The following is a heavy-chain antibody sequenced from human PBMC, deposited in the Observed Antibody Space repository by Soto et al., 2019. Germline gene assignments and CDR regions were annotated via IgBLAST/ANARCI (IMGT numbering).Heavy chain of an antibody. CDR3: TTWGTFLTVYCR. V-gene: IGHV3-15*02. D-gene: IGHD3-9*01. CDR2: IKSNSDGGTT. J-gene: IGHJ4*02. CDR1: GFTFSNAW. Sequence: EVQLVESGGALVKPGGSLILSCTASGFTFSNAWMNWVRQAPGKGLEWVGRIKSNSDGGTTDDAAPVQGRFTISRDDSTHTLYLQMNSLEIDDTCVYYCTTWGTFLTVYCRWGRGTLVTVSS.